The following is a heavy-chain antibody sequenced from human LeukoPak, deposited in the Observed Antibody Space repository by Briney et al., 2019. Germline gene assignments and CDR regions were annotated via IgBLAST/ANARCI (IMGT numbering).Heavy chain of an antibody. CDR2: IYYSGST. V-gene: IGHV4-59*01. CDR1: GGSISSYY. D-gene: IGHD3-10*01. Sequence: SETLSLTCTVSGGSISSYYWSWIRQPPGKGLEWIGYIYYSGSTNYNPSLKSRVTISVDTSKNQFSLKLSSVTAADTAVYYCARAPGWFGELLLDYWGQGTLVIVSS. CDR3: ARAPGWFGELLLDY. J-gene: IGHJ4*02.